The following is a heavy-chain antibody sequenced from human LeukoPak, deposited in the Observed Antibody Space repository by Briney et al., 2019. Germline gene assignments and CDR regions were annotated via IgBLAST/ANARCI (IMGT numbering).Heavy chain of an antibody. V-gene: IGHV3-21*01. Sequence: GSLRLSCAASGFTFSSYSMNWVRQAPGKGLEWVSSISGSTTYIYYADSVEGRFTISRDNAKNSLYLQMNSLRAEDTAVYYCVSDTVGDYWGQGTLVTVSS. CDR3: VSDTVGDY. D-gene: IGHD4-17*01. CDR2: ISGSTTYI. J-gene: IGHJ4*02. CDR1: GFTFSSYS.